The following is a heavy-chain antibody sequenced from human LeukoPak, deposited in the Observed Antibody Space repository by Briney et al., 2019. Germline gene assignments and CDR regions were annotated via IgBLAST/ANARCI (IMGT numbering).Heavy chain of an antibody. CDR1: GYTFTNYA. CDR2: LNPNSGGT. Sequence: ASVKVSCKASGYTFTNYAIHWVRQAPGQRLEWMGWLNPNSGGTNYAQKFQGRVTMTRDTSISTAYMELSRLRSDDTAVYFCASSVPAAMLYGMDVWGQGTTVTVSS. D-gene: IGHD2-2*01. J-gene: IGHJ6*02. V-gene: IGHV1-2*02. CDR3: ASSVPAAMLYGMDV.